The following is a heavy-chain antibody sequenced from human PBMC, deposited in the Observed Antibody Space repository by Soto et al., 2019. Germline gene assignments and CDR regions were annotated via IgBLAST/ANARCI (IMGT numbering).Heavy chain of an antibody. V-gene: IGHV4-31*03. Sequence: SETLSLTCTVSGGSISSGGYYWSWIRQHPGKALEWIGYIYYSGSTYYNPSLKSRVTISVDTSKNQFSLKLSSVTAADTAVYYCARDRYRAGTMVRGVTWFDPWGQGTLVTVSS. D-gene: IGHD3-10*01. J-gene: IGHJ5*02. CDR1: GGSISSGGYY. CDR2: IYYSGST. CDR3: ARDRYRAGTMVRGVTWFDP.